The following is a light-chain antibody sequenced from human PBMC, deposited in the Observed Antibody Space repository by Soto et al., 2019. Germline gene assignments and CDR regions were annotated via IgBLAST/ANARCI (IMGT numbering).Light chain of an antibody. CDR3: QQANTFPWT. J-gene: IGKJ1*01. V-gene: IGKV1-12*01. Sequence: DTHMTQSPSSVSASVGDRVTITCRASQGVSNWLDWYQQKPGKAPKLLIYAASTLQSGVPSRFSGSGSGTYFTLTISSLQPEDFATYYCQQANTFPWTFGQGTKVEIK. CDR2: AAS. CDR1: QGVSNW.